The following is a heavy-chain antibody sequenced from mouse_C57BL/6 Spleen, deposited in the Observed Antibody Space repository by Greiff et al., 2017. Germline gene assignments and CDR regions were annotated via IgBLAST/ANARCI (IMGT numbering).Heavy chain of an antibody. Sequence: EVQVVESGGGLVKPGGSLKLSCAASGFTFSDYGMHWVRQAPEKGLEWVAYISSGSSTIYYADTVKGRFTISRDNAKNTLFLQMTSLRSEDTAMYYCARTGVVAFYAMDYWGQGTSVTVSS. V-gene: IGHV5-17*01. J-gene: IGHJ4*01. D-gene: IGHD1-1*01. CDR2: ISSGSSTI. CDR1: GFTFSDYG. CDR3: ARTGVVAFYAMDY.